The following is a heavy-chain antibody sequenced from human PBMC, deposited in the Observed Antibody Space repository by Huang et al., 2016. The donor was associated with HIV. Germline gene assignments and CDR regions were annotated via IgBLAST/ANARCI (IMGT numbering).Heavy chain of an antibody. CDR3: ARAARGDGYQGAFDV. CDR1: GYTFTAYG. J-gene: IGHJ3*01. CDR2: IPPGSGQI. D-gene: IGHD2-2*03. Sequence: QVLLVQSGAEVKRPGASVKLSCRASGYTFTAYGIHWLRRAPGQSLQWIGWIPPGSGQIPFSQGFQGRRTIARDTSAKTVYMELSNISPGDTATYYCARAARGDGYQGAFDVWGQGTVVTASS. V-gene: IGHV1-3*01.